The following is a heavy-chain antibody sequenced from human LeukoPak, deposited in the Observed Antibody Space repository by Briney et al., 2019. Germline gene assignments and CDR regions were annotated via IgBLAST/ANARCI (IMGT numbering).Heavy chain of an antibody. CDR2: ISYDGSNK. CDR1: GFTFSSYA. CDR3: ARDRSSLGGGAFDI. V-gene: IGHV3-30-3*01. Sequence: PGRSLRLSCAASGFTFSSYAMHWVRQAPGKGLEWVAVISYDGSNKYYADSVKGRFTISRDNSKNTLYLQMNSLRAEDTAVYYCARDRSSLGGGAFDIWGQGTLVTVSS. D-gene: IGHD3-16*01. J-gene: IGHJ4*02.